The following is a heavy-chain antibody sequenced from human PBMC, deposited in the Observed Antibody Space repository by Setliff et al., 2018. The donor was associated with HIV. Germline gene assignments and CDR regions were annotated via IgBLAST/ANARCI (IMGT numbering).Heavy chain of an antibody. J-gene: IGHJ4*02. CDR1: GVSITNGTFY. D-gene: IGHD4-17*01. CDR3: AKGAGFYGDYTFDY. V-gene: IGHV4-61*01. CDR2: IYSTGST. Sequence: SETLSLTCTVSGVSITNGTFYWNWIRQSPGRELEWIGYIYSTGSTNYNPSLQSRVSISMDASKNKFSLKVTSVTSADTAVYYCAKGAGFYGDYTFDYWGQGNLVTVSS.